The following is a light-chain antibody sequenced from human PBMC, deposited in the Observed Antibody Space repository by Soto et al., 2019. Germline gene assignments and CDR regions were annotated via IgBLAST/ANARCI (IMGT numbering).Light chain of an antibody. CDR2: EVT. Sequence: QSALTQPPSASGSPGQSVTISCTGTSSDVGGYNYVSWYQQHPGKAPKLMIYEVTKRPSGVPDRFSGFKSANTASLTVSGLQAEDEADYYCSSYAGSNLYVFGTGTTLTVL. CDR3: SSYAGSNLYV. V-gene: IGLV2-8*01. CDR1: SSDVGGYNY. J-gene: IGLJ1*01.